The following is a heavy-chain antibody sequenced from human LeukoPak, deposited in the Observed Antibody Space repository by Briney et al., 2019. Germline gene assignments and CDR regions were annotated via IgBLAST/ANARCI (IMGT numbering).Heavy chain of an antibody. CDR3: ASSNSYYYYGMDV. CDR1: GVSISSGGYS. D-gene: IGHD1-1*01. Sequence: SETLSLTCAVSGVSISSGGYSWSWLQQPPGKGLEWIGYIYHSGSTYYNPSLKSRVTISVDRSKNQFSLKLSSVTAADTAVYYCASSNSYYYYGMDVWGQGTTVTVSS. J-gene: IGHJ6*02. V-gene: IGHV4-30-2*01. CDR2: IYHSGST.